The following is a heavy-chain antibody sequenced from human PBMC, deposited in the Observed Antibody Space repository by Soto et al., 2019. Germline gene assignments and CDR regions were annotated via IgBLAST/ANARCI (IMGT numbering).Heavy chain of an antibody. CDR3: AKSDRGVFGVVMSPALDPLAV. CDR1: GVTFRTYG. Sequence: QVQLVESGGGVVQPGRSLTLSCVVSGVTFRTYGIHWVRQAPGKGLEWVAVISYDGDYTSYADSVKGRFTISRDNSKNTIYLQLTSLGAEDTALYYCAKSDRGVFGVVMSPALDPLAVWGQGTMVAVSS. V-gene: IGHV3-30*18. D-gene: IGHD3-3*01. CDR2: ISYDGDYT. J-gene: IGHJ3*01.